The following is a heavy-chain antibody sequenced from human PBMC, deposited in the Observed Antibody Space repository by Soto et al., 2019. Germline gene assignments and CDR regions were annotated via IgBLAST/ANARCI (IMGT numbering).Heavy chain of an antibody. D-gene: IGHD3-10*01. J-gene: IGHJ6*02. V-gene: IGHV1-69*13. CDR1: GGTFSSYA. CDR2: IIPIFGTA. CDR3: AREARGVISGMDV. Sequence: AVKFPCKASGGTFSSYAISWVRQAPGQGLEWMGGIIPIFGTANYAQKFQGRVTITADESTSTAYMELSSLRSEDTAVYYCAREARGVISGMDVWGQGTTVTVS.